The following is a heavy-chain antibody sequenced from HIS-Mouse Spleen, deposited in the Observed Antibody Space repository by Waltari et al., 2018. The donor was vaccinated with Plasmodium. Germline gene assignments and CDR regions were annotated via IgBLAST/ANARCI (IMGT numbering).Heavy chain of an antibody. J-gene: IGHJ2*01. CDR3: ARVTSSGVYWYFDL. CDR2: SNHSGSN. CDR1: GGSFSGYY. Sequence: QVQLQQWGAGLLKPSETLSLTCAVYGGSFSGYYWRWIRQPPGKGLEWIGESNHSGSNNYKPSLNSGVTISVDTSKNHFSLKLGSVTAAETAVYYCARVTSSGVYWYFDLWGRGTLVTVSS. V-gene: IGHV4-34*01. D-gene: IGHD3-3*01.